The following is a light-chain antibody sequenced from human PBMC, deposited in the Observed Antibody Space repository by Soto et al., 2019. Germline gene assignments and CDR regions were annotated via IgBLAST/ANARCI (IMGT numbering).Light chain of an antibody. CDR2: EVS. CDR1: SSDVGSYNL. CDR3: CTYAGSTTFYV. J-gene: IGLJ1*01. V-gene: IGLV2-23*02. Sequence: QSALTQPASVSGSPGQSITISCTGTSSDVGSYNLVSWYQQHPGKAPKLMIYEVSKRPSGVSTRFSGAKSGNTASLTISCLQADDEADDYCCTYAGSTTFYVFGTGTKLTVL.